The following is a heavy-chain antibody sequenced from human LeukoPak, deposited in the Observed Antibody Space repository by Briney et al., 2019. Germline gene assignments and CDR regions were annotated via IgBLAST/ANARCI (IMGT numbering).Heavy chain of an antibody. V-gene: IGHV4-34*01. CDR2: INHSGST. CDR3: ARRYSGYDFGPSFDY. D-gene: IGHD5-12*01. Sequence: SETLSLTCAVYGGSFSGYYWSWIRQPPGKGLEWIGEINHSGSTNYNPSLKSRVTISVDTSKNQFSLKLSSVTAADTAVYYCARRYSGYDFGPSFDYWGQGTLVTVSS. CDR1: GGSFSGYY. J-gene: IGHJ4*02.